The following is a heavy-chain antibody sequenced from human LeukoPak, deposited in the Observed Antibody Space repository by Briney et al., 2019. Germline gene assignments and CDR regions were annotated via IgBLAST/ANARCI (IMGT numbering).Heavy chain of an antibody. J-gene: IGHJ4*02. D-gene: IGHD3-22*01. CDR1: GFTFITSA. Sequence: PGRSLRLSCAASGFTFITSAMHWVRQGPGKGLEWWAVISCDGVNIYYADSVKGRFTISRDNSKNTLYLQMHSLRAEDTAVYYCARPITTYYYDSSGPFEYWGQGTLVTVSS. CDR2: ISCDGVNI. CDR3: ARPITTYYYDSSGPFEY. V-gene: IGHV3-30*04.